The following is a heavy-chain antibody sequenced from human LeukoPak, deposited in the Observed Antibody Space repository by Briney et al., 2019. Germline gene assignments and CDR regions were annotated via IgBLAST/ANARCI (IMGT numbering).Heavy chain of an antibody. J-gene: IGHJ5*02. CDR2: INPSDGST. D-gene: IGHD6-19*01. Sequence: ASVKVSCKASGYIFTNYYMHWVRQAPGQGLEWMGIINPSDGSTSYAEKFQGRVTMTRDTSTSTVYMELSSLRSEDTAVYYCARDDPLDKISSGWGPWGQGTLVTVSS. CDR3: ARDDPLDKISSGWGP. V-gene: IGHV1-46*01. CDR1: GYIFTNYY.